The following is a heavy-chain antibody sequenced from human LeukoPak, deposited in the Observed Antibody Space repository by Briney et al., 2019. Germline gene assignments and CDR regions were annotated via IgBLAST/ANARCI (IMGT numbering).Heavy chain of an antibody. CDR3: ARVRIQLWLGNWFDP. J-gene: IGHJ5*02. D-gene: IGHD5-18*01. Sequence: GGSLRLSCAASGFTFSSYAMHWVRQAPGKGLEWVAVISYDGSNKYYADSVKGRFTISRDNSKNTLYLQMNSLRAEDTAVYYCARVRIQLWLGNWFDPWGQGTLVTVSS. V-gene: IGHV3-30-3*01. CDR2: ISYDGSNK. CDR1: GFTFSSYA.